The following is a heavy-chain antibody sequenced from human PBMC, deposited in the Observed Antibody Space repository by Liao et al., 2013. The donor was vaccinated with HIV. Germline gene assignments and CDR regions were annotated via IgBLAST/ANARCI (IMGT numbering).Heavy chain of an antibody. D-gene: IGHD3-22*01. CDR1: GGSFSGYY. V-gene: IGHV4-34*01. CDR2: IYYSGST. CDR3: ARARWGYDTSGLRLYYHYMDV. Sequence: QVQLQQWGAGLLKPSETLSLTCAVYGGSFSGYYWSWIRQPPGKGLEWIGSIYYSGSTYYNPSLKSRVTISVDTSKNQFSLKLSSVTAADTAVYYCARARWGYDTSGLRLYYHYMDVWGKGTTVTVSS. J-gene: IGHJ6*03.